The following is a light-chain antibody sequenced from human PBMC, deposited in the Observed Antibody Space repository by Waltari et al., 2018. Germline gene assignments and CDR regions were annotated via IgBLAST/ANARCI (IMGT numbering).Light chain of an antibody. CDR3: QAWDSISDVV. V-gene: IGLV3-1*01. Sequence: YELTQPPSVSVSPGQTVSITCSGGKLEDKYVCWYQQKTGQSPVLVMLQDSRRPSGIPERFSGSSSGNTATLTISGTQAMDEADYYCQAWDSISDVVFGGGTRLTVL. CDR2: QDS. J-gene: IGLJ2*01. CDR1: KLEDKY.